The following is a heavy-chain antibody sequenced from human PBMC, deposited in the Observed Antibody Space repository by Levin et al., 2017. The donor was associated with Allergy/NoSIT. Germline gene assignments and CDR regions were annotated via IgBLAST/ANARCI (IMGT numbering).Heavy chain of an antibody. D-gene: IGHD6-19*01. CDR2: IYYSGST. J-gene: IGHJ3*02. CDR3: ARPTYAYSSGWYGEDAFDS. CDR1: GGSISSSSYY. V-gene: IGHV4-39*01. Sequence: SQTLSLTCTVSGGSISSSSYYWGWIRQPPGKGLEWIGSIYYSGSTYYNPSLKSRVTISVDTSKNQFSLKLSSVTAADTAVYYCARPTYAYSSGWYGEDAFDSWGQGTMVTVSS.